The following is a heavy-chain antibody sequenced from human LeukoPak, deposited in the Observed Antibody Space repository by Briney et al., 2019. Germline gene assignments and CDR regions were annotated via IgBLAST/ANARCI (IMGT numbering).Heavy chain of an antibody. CDR1: GLTFSGYD. Sequence: PGGSLRLSCAASGLTFSGYDMHWVRQAPGKGPEWVAVMSYGGQNERYADSVKGRFTVSRDNSKNTLYLQMNSLRAEDTAVYYCARDHTDYDYVWGSYRAYYYYYGMDVWGQGTTVTVSS. CDR3: ARDHTDYDYVWGSYRAYYYYYGMDV. CDR2: MSYGGQNE. V-gene: IGHV3-30*03. D-gene: IGHD3-16*02. J-gene: IGHJ6*02.